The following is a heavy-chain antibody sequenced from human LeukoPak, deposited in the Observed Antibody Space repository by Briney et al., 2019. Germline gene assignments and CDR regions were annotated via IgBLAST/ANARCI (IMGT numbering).Heavy chain of an antibody. Sequence: QTGGSLRLSCAASGFTFSSYSIHWVRQAPGKGLEWVSYISSSRRTIYYADSVKGRFTISRDNAKNSLYLQMNSLRAEDTAVYYCARGVTGDISWYFDLWGRGTLVTVSS. CDR3: ARGVTGDISWYFDL. CDR2: ISSSRRTI. V-gene: IGHV3-48*04. J-gene: IGHJ2*01. D-gene: IGHD7-27*01. CDR1: GFTFSSYS.